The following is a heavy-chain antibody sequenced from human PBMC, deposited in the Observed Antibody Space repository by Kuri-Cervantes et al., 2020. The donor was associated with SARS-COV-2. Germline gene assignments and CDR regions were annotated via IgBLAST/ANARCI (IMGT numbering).Heavy chain of an antibody. CDR1: GGSLSGSF. J-gene: IGHJ3*02. CDR2: VNHNGGA. Sequence: VSLRLSCAVYGGSLSGSFWSWIRQSPGKGLEWIGEVNHNGGANYNPSLRSRVTISVDTSKTQFSLSLSSVTAADTAVYYCARGPRRRLLWFGELLSYAFDIWGQGTMVTVSS. CDR3: ARGPRRRLLWFGELLSYAFDI. V-gene: IGHV4-34*01. D-gene: IGHD3-10*01.